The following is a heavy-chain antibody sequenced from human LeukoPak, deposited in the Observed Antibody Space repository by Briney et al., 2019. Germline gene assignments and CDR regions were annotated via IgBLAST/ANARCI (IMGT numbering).Heavy chain of an antibody. J-gene: IGHJ3*02. CDR3: AGGSSGKLDAFDI. D-gene: IGHD6-19*01. CDR1: GGSMSSTSHS. V-gene: IGHV4-39*07. Sequence: PSETLSLTCTVSGGSMSSTSHSWGWIRQPPGKGLEWIGSIYYSGSTFYSPSLKSRVTISVDTSKNQFSLKLSSVTAADTAVYYCAGGSSGKLDAFDIWGQGTMVTVSS. CDR2: IYYSGST.